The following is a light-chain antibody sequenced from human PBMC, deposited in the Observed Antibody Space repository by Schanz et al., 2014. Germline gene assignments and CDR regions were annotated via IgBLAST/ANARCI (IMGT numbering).Light chain of an antibody. CDR1: QGFSNY. CDR2: AAS. CDR3: QQANSFPRT. J-gene: IGKJ1*01. Sequence: DIQMTQSPSSLSASVGDRVTITCRASQGFSNYLAWYQQKPGKVPKLLIYAASTLQSGVPSRFSGSGSGTDFALTISSLQPEDFATYYCQQANSFPRTFGQGTKVEIK. V-gene: IGKV1-27*01.